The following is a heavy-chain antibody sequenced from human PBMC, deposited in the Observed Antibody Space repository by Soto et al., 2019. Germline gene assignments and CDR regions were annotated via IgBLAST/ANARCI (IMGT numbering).Heavy chain of an antibody. D-gene: IGHD5-18*01. CDR1: GGSISNYY. J-gene: IGHJ4*02. V-gene: IGHV4-59*01. CDR3: ARDHPHSYGVYYFDY. CDR2: IYSSGST. Sequence: PSEPLSLTCTVSGGSISNYYWNWILQSPGKGLEWIGYIYSSGSTHYNPSLQNRVTISIDTSKNQVSLKVNSVTAADTAVYYCARDHPHSYGVYYFDYWGQG.